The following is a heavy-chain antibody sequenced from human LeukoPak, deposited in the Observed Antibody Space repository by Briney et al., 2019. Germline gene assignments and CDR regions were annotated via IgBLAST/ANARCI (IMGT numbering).Heavy chain of an antibody. D-gene: IGHD4-17*01. J-gene: IGHJ4*02. CDR1: RFTPTSYA. V-gene: IGHV3-23*01. Sequence: PRRSLRLSRAPSRFTPTSYATRAGRQTPRKGLEWVSAISSSGGSTYYADSVRGRFTISRDNSNYTLYLQMNSLRAEDTAVYNCATTTTVTHWGQGTLVTVSS. CDR3: ATTTTVTH. CDR2: ISSSGGST.